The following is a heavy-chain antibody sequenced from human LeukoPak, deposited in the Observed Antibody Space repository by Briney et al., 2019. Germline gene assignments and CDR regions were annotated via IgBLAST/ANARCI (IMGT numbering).Heavy chain of an antibody. D-gene: IGHD3-9*01. J-gene: IGHJ4*02. V-gene: IGHV1-18*04. CDR2: ISAYNGNT. CDR3: ARAWGYDILTGPYYFDY. Sequence: GASVKVSCKASGYTFTSYGISWVRQAPGQGLEWMGWISAYNGNTNYAQKLQGRVTMTTDTYTSTAYMELRSLRSDDTAVYYCARAWGYDILTGPYYFDYWGQGTLVTVSS. CDR1: GYTFTSYG.